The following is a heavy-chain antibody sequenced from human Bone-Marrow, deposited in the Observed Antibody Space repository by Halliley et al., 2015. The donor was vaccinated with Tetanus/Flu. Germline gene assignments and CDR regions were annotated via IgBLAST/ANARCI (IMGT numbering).Heavy chain of an antibody. CDR3: ASSATADRAFFDY. J-gene: IGHJ4*02. Sequence: LGGSCHISSRGTAFYNPSPRSRTTISIDTAKSPFSLRLTSVTAADTATYYCASSATADRAFFDYWGQGTLVTVSS. CDR2: ISSRGTA. D-gene: IGHD3-16*02. V-gene: IGHV4-31*02.